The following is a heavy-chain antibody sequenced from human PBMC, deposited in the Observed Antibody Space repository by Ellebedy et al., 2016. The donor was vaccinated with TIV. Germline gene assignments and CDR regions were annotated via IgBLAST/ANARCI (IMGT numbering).Heavy chain of an antibody. D-gene: IGHD2-21*02. J-gene: IGHJ4*02. V-gene: IGHV2-70*01. Sequence: SGPTLVKPTQTLTLTCTFSGFSLRTSGMCVSWIRQPPGKALEWPALIDWEDDKKYSMSLRTRLTISQDTSKNQVVLRMINMDPVDTASYYCARMRSSDPYYFDYWGRGITVTVSS. CDR1: GFSLRTSGMC. CDR3: ARMRSSDPYYFDY. CDR2: IDWEDDK.